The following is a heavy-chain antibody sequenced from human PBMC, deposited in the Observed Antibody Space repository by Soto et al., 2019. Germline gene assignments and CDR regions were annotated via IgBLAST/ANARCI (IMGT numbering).Heavy chain of an antibody. CDR1: AFTFSSYA. V-gene: IGHV3-23*01. Sequence: PGGSLRLSCAASAFTFSSYAMTWVRQSPGKRLEWVSTISSSGASTYYADSVKGRFTISRDNSKNTLYLQMNSLRAEDTAVYYCAKTSNGYPYYFDYWGQGALVTVSS. CDR3: AKTSNGYPYYFDY. D-gene: IGHD3-22*01. CDR2: ISSSGAST. J-gene: IGHJ4*02.